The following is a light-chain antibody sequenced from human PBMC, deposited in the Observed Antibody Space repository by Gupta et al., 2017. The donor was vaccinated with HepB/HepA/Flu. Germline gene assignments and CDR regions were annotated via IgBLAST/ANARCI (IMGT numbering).Light chain of an antibody. CDR3: QQSDSTLWT. V-gene: IGKV1-39*01. J-gene: IGKJ1*01. Sequence: DIQMTQCPSSLSASVGDRGTITCRASQSISSYLNWYQQKPGNAPKLLIYAASILQSGVPSRFSGSGSGTDFTLTISRLQPEDFAAYYCQQSDSTLWTFGQGTKVEIK. CDR1: QSISSY. CDR2: AAS.